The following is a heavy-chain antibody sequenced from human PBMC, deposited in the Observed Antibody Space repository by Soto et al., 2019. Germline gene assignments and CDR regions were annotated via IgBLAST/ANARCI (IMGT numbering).Heavy chain of an antibody. CDR2: ISSSSSTI. J-gene: IGHJ4*02. V-gene: IGHV3-48*01. Sequence: EVLLVESGGGLVQPGGSLRLSFAASGFTFSSYSMNWVRQAPGKGLEWVSYISSSSSTIYYADSVKGRFTISRDNAKNSLYLQMNSLRAEDTAVYYCARARSSYWGQGTLVTVSS. CDR3: ARARSSY. CDR1: GFTFSSYS.